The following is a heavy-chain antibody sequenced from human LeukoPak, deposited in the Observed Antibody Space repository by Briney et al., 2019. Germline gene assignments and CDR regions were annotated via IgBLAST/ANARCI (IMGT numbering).Heavy chain of an antibody. Sequence: GGSLRLSCAVSGFTISSYAMNWVRQAPGKGLEWVSSISSSSSYIYYADSVKGRFTISRDNAKNSLYLQMNSLRAEDTAVYYCAREAYYDYVWGSYRYSDYWGQGTLVTVSS. CDR2: ISSSSSYI. CDR3: AREAYYDYVWGSYRYSDY. CDR1: GFTISSYA. J-gene: IGHJ4*02. D-gene: IGHD3-16*02. V-gene: IGHV3-21*01.